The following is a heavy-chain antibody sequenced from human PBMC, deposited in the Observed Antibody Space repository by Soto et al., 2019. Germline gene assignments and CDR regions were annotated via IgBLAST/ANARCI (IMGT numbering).Heavy chain of an antibody. CDR3: AKDSRYSGSREPSFDP. CDR2: ISYDGSNK. V-gene: IGHV3-30*18. J-gene: IGHJ5*02. D-gene: IGHD1-26*01. Sequence: QVQLVESGGGVVQPGRSLRLSCAASGFIFSSYGMHWVRQAPGKGLEWVAVISYDGSNKYYADSVKGRFTISRDNSKNTLYLQMNSLRAEDTAVYYCAKDSRYSGSREPSFDPWGQGTLVTVSS. CDR1: GFIFSSYG.